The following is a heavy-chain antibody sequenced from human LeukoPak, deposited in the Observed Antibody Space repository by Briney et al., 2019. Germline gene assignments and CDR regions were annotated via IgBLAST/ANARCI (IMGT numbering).Heavy chain of an antibody. D-gene: IGHD4-17*01. J-gene: IGHJ4*02. CDR3: ARSEQQDFGDYEFDY. Sequence: PGGSLRLSCAASGFTFSTYAMHWVRQAPGKGLEYVSAIISDGDSTYYANSVKGRFTISRDNSKNTLYLQMGSLRAEDMAVYYCARSEQQDFGDYEFDYWGQGTLVTVSS. V-gene: IGHV3-64*01. CDR1: GFTFSTYA. CDR2: IISDGDST.